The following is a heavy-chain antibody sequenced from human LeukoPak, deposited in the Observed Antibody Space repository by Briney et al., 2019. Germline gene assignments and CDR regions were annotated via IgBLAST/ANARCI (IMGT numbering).Heavy chain of an antibody. J-gene: IGHJ6*02. V-gene: IGHV3-7*03. Sequence: GGSLRLSCATSGFPFTNYWMTWVRQAPGKGLEWVANIKQDGSVKYYVDSVKGRFIISRDNSKNTLYLQMNSLRAEDTAVYYCARAPVNYYGMDVWGQGTTVTVSS. CDR3: ARAPVNYYGMDV. CDR1: GFPFTNYW. CDR2: IKQDGSVK.